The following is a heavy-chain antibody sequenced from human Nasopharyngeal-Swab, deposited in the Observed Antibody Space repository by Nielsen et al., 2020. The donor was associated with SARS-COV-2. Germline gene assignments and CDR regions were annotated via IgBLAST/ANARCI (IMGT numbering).Heavy chain of an antibody. J-gene: IGHJ4*02. D-gene: IGHD3-9*01. CDR1: VFTFSSSA. Sequence: GESLKISCTASVFTFSSSAMHWVRQAPGKGLEWVAFIHSDGSISHYADSVKGRFTISRDNSKNTLYLQMNSLRTEDTAVYYCAKDYDIGYWGQGTLVTVSS. V-gene: IGHV3-30*02. CDR2: IHSDGSIS. CDR3: AKDYDIGY.